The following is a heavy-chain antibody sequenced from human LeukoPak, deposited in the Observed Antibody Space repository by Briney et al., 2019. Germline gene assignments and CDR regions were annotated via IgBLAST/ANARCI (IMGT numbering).Heavy chain of an antibody. V-gene: IGHV4-34*01. D-gene: IGHD5-12*01. J-gene: IGHJ3*02. CDR2: INHSGST. CDR1: GGSFSGYY. CDR3: ARGRGYVVFDAFDI. Sequence: SETLSLTCAVYGGSFSGYYWSWIRQPPGKGLEWIGEINHSGSTNYNPSLKSRVTISVDTSKNQFSLKLSSVTAADTAVYYCARGRGYVVFDAFDIWGQGTMVTVSS.